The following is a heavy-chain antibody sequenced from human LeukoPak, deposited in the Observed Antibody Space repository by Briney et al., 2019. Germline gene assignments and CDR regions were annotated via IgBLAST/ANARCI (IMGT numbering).Heavy chain of an antibody. CDR2: INPDGSQT. J-gene: IGHJ4*02. D-gene: IGHD3-10*01. Sequence: GGSLRLSCAASGFTFSSYWMNWVRQAPGKGLEWVALINPDGSQTHYVDSVKGRFTISRDNAENSLYLQMNSLRADDTAVYYCARLYYYGSGSYPYYFDYWGQGTLVTVSS. CDR1: GFTFSSYW. V-gene: IGHV3-7*03. CDR3: ARLYYYGSGSYPYYFDY.